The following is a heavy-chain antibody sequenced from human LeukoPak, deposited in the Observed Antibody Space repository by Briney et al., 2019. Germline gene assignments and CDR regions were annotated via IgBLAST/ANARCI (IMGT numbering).Heavy chain of an antibody. Sequence: TGGSLRLSCTASGFTLRNYWMHWVRQVPGKRLVWASRISGDGSVANYADSVQGRFTISRDNAKNMLYLQINSLRSEDTAVYFCARYSSSSGGASYYLDYWGHGTLLTVSS. CDR3: ARYSSSSGGASYYLDY. V-gene: IGHV3-74*01. J-gene: IGHJ4*01. CDR2: ISGDGSVA. CDR1: GFTLRNYW. D-gene: IGHD6-6*01.